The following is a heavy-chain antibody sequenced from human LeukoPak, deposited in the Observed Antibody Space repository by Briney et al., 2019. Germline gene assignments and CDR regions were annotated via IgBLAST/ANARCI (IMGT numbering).Heavy chain of an antibody. CDR2: MNPNNGNT. D-gene: IGHD3-9*01. CDR3: ARWYYDILNGEPNQFDP. CDR1: GYTFTSYG. J-gene: IGHJ5*02. Sequence: ASVKVSCTASGYTFTSYGINWVRQATGQGLEWMGWMNPNNGNTGYAQKFQGRVTMTRNTSISTAYMELSSLRSEDTAVYYCARWYYDILNGEPNQFDPWGQGTLVTVSS. V-gene: IGHV1-8*01.